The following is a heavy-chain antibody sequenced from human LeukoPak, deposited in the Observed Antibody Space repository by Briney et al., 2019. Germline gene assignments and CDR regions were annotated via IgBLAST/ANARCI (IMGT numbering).Heavy chain of an antibody. V-gene: IGHV3-23*01. Sequence: GGSLRLSCAASGFTFSSYDMTWVRQAPGKGLEWVSAISDSGGSTYYAESVKGRFTISRDNSKNTLYLQMNSLRAEDTAVYYCAGDQDILTGYYFDYWGQGTLVTVSS. CDR2: ISDSGGST. CDR1: GFTFSSYD. J-gene: IGHJ4*02. D-gene: IGHD3-9*01. CDR3: AGDQDILTGYYFDY.